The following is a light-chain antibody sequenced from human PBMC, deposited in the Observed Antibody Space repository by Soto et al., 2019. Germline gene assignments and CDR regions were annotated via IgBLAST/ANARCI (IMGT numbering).Light chain of an antibody. V-gene: IGKV2-30*01. CDR2: KVS. Sequence: DVLMTQSPLSLPVTLGQPASISCTCSQSLVNSDGDTYLSWYQQRPGQSPRRLIYKVSNRDSGVPDRFSGSASGIDFTLKISRVEAEDVGVYYCMQGTYWPTFGQGTKLEIK. CDR1: QSLVNSDGDTY. CDR3: MQGTYWPT. J-gene: IGKJ2*01.